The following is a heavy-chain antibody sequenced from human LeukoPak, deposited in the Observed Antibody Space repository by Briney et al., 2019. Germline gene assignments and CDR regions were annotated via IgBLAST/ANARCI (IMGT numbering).Heavy chain of an antibody. CDR1: GFTFSNAW. CDR3: TTDVVVVAARGY. J-gene: IGHJ4*02. Sequence: PGGSLRLSCAASGFTFSNAWMSWVRQAPGKGLEWVGRIKSKTDGGKTDYAAPVKGRFTISRDDSKNTLYLQMNSLKTEDTAVYYCTTDVVVVAARGYWGQETLVTVSS. CDR2: IKSKTDGGKT. V-gene: IGHV3-15*01. D-gene: IGHD2-15*01.